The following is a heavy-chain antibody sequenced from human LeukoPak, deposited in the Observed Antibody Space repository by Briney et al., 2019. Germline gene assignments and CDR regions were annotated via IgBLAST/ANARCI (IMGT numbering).Heavy chain of an antibody. CDR2: IYHSGST. CDR1: GGSISSGGYS. J-gene: IGHJ4*02. CDR3: AGMEAAAGNCDY. D-gene: IGHD6-13*01. V-gene: IGHV4-30-2*01. Sequence: PSQTLSLTCAVSGGSISSGGYSWSWIRQPPGKGLEWIGYIYHSGSTYYNPSLKGRVTISVDRSKNQFSLKLSSVTAADTAVYYCAGMEAAAGNCDYWGQGTLVSVSS.